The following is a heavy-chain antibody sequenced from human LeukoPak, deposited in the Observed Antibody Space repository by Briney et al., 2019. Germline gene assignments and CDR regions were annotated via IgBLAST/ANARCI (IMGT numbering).Heavy chain of an antibody. CDR2: IYSSSNT. CDR1: GFAVSSNY. V-gene: IGHV3-53*01. CDR3: AKDSWSGYFDY. Sequence: GGSLRLSCAASGFAVSSNYMSWVRQAPGKGLEWVSVIYSSSNTYYADSVKGRFTISRDNSKNTLYLQMNSLRAEDTAVYYCAKDSWSGYFDYWGQGTLVTVSS. D-gene: IGHD2-15*01. J-gene: IGHJ4*02.